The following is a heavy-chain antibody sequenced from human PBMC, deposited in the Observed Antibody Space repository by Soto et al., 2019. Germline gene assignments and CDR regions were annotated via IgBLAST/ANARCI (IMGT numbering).Heavy chain of an antibody. CDR2: VSHDGRNT. Sequence: VQLVESGGGVVQPGRSLRLSCAASGFTVSDYAMHWVRQAPGKGLEWVAVVSHDGRNTHYADSVKGRFTISRDSSKNTVALEMTSLRAKDTAVYYCAKGGRQWLVTSDFNYWGQGALVTVSS. D-gene: IGHD6-19*01. CDR3: AKGGRQWLVTSDFNY. CDR1: GFTVSDYA. J-gene: IGHJ4*02. V-gene: IGHV3-30*18.